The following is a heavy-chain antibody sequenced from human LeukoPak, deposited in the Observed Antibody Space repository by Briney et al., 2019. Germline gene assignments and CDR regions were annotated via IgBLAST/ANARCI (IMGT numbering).Heavy chain of an antibody. V-gene: IGHV4-4*07. CDR1: GGSISSYY. Sequence: PETLSLTCTVSGGSISSYYWSWIRQPAGKGLEWIGRIYTSGSTNYNPSLKSRVTMSVDTSKNQFSLKLSSVTAADTAVYYCARDQYYYDSSGSLFDYWGQGTLVTVSS. CDR2: IYTSGST. J-gene: IGHJ4*02. CDR3: ARDQYYYDSSGSLFDY. D-gene: IGHD3-22*01.